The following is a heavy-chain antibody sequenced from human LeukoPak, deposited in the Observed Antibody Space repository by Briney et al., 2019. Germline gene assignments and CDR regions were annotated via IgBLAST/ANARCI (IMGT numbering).Heavy chain of an antibody. CDR3: ARAPITSPFYFDY. CDR2: INWSGGST. CDR1: GFAFDEHG. J-gene: IGHJ4*02. D-gene: IGHD2-2*01. V-gene: IGHV3-20*04. Sequence: GGSLRLSCTASGFAFDEHGMSWVRQVLGKGLEWVSGINWSGGSTGYADPLRGRFTISRDNAKNSLYLQMDSLRAEDTALYYCARAPITSPFYFDYWGQGTLVTVSS.